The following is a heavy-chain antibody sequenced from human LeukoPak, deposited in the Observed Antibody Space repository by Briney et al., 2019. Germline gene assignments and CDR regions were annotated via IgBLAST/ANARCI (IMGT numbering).Heavy chain of an antibody. V-gene: IGHV4-61*02. Sequence: PSETLSLTCTVSGGSISSGSYYWSWIRQPAGKGLEWIGRIYTSGSTNYNPSLKSRVTISVDTSKNQFSLKLSSVTAADTAVYYCARDSYAIRGNYYYYYMDVWGKGTTVTVSS. CDR1: GGSISSGSYY. D-gene: IGHD2-2*02. J-gene: IGHJ6*03. CDR3: ARDSYAIRGNYYYYYMDV. CDR2: IYTSGST.